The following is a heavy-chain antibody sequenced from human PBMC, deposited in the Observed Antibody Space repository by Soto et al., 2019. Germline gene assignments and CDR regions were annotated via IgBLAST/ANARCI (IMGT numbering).Heavy chain of an antibody. D-gene: IGHD6-13*01. CDR3: ARTAAAGKYYYGMDV. Sequence: GESLKISCKGSGYSFSSYWIGWVRQMPGKGLEWMGIIHPSDFDTRYSPSFQGQVTISADKSISTAYLQWSSLKASDTAMYYCARTAAAGKYYYGMDVWGQGTTVTVSS. J-gene: IGHJ6*02. CDR1: GYSFSSYW. CDR2: IHPSDFDT. V-gene: IGHV5-51*01.